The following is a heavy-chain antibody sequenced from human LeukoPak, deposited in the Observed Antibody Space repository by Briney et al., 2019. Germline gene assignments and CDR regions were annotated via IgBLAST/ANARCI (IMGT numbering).Heavy chain of an antibody. CDR1: GFTVSSNY. V-gene: IGHV3-53*05. D-gene: IGHD3-22*01. Sequence: GGSLRLSCAASGFTVSSNYMSWVRQAPGKGLEWVSVIYSGGSTYYADSVKGRFTISRDNSKNTLYLQMNSLRAEDTAVYYCARFSGYYWVDYWGQGTLVTVSS. J-gene: IGHJ4*02. CDR3: ARFSGYYWVDY. CDR2: IYSGGST.